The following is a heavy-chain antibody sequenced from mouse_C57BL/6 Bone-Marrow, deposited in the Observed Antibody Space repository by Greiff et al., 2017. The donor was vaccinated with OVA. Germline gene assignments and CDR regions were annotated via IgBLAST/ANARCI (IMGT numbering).Heavy chain of an antibody. J-gene: IGHJ2*01. CDR1: GYTFTDYY. CDR3: ARPWTLGVDY. D-gene: IGHD3-3*01. CDR2: INPYNGGT. V-gene: IGHV1-19*01. Sequence: EVKLMESGPVLVKPGASVKMSCKASGYTFTDYYMNWVKQSHGKSLEWIGVINPYNGGTSYNQKFKGKATLTVDKSSSTAYMELNSLTSEDSAVYYCARPWTLGVDYWGQGTTLTVSS.